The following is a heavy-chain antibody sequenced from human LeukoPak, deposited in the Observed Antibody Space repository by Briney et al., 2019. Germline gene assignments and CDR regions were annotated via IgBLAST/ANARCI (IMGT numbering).Heavy chain of an antibody. CDR2: FDPEDGET. CDR1: GYTLTELS. D-gene: IGHD1-26*01. CDR3: AAVGATIFSFGNFDY. Sequence: ASVKVSCKVSGYTLTELSMHWVRQAPGKGLEWMGGFDPEDGETIYAQKFQGRVTMTEDTSTDTAYMELSSLRSEDTAVYYCAAVGATIFSFGNFDYWGQGTLVTVSS. V-gene: IGHV1-24*01. J-gene: IGHJ4*02.